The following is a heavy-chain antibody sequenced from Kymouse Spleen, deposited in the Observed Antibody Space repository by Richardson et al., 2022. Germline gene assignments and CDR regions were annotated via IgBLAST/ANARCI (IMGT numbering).Heavy chain of an antibody. D-gene: IGHD6-19*01. CDR2: INHSGST. Sequence: QVQLQQWGAGLLKPSETLSLTCAVYGGSFSGYYWSWIRQPPGKGLEWIGEINHSGSTNYNPSLKSRVTISVDTSKNQFSLKLSSVTAADTAVYYCARAWGAVAYFDYWGQGTLVTVSS. V-gene: IGHV4-34*01. CDR1: GGSFSGYY. CDR3: ARAWGAVAYFDY. J-gene: IGHJ4*02.